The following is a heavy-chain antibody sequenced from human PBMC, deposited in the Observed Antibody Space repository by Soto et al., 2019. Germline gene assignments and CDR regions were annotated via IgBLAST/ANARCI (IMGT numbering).Heavy chain of an antibody. D-gene: IGHD3-22*01. V-gene: IGHV1-3*01. Sequence: ASVKVSCKAFGYTFTSYAMHWVRQAPGQRLEWMGWINAGNGNTKYSQKFQGRVTITRDTSASTAYMELSSLRSEDTAVYYCAREMYYYDSSGYDYWGQGTLVTVSS. CDR3: AREMYYYDSSGYDY. J-gene: IGHJ4*02. CDR1: GYTFTSYA. CDR2: INAGNGNT.